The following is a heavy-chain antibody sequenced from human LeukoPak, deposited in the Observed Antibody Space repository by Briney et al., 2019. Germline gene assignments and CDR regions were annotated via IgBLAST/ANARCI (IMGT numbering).Heavy chain of an antibody. Sequence: SETLSLTCTVSGGSISSFYWNWIRQPPGKGLEWIGYVYHSTTTSYNPSLASPVTISLDRSNNRFSLALNSVTAADTAVYYCARGRDGTNSNPKVFFFDYWGQGILVTVSS. V-gene: IGHV4-59*01. D-gene: IGHD5-24*01. J-gene: IGHJ4*02. CDR2: VYHSTTT. CDR3: ARGRDGTNSNPKVFFFDY. CDR1: GGSISSFY.